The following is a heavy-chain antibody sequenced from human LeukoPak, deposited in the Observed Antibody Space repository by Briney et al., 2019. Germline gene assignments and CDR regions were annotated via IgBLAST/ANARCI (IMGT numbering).Heavy chain of an antibody. V-gene: IGHV4-39*07. CDR3: ARGQSPSSWHTPFGS. CDR2: IYYSGST. J-gene: IGHJ4*02. D-gene: IGHD6-13*01. CDR1: GGSISSSSYY. Sequence: SETLSLTCTVSGGSISSSSYYWGWIRQPPGKGLEWIGSIYYSGSTYYNPSLKSRVSMSDDTSQNQFSLKLNSVTAADTAVYYCARGQSPSSWHTPFGSWGQGTLVTVSS.